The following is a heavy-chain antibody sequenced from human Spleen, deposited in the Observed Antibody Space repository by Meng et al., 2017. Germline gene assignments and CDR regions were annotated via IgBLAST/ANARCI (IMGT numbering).Heavy chain of an antibody. D-gene: IGHD4-11*01. CDR3: ARGPTTMAHDFDY. CDR2: INHSGST. CDR1: GGSFSDYY. V-gene: IGHV4-34*01. J-gene: IGHJ4*02. Sequence: WVAGVWQPVATPCLTCVFSGGSFSDYYWRWIREPPGKGLEGIGEINHSGSTDYHPSLESRATISVDTSQNNLSLKLSSVTAADSAVYYCARGPTTMAHDFDYWGQGTLVTVSS.